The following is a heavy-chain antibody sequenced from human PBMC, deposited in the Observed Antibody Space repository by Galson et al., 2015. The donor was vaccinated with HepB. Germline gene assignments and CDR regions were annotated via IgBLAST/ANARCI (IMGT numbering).Heavy chain of an antibody. D-gene: IGHD6-13*01. CDR1: GFAFSSYG. CDR3: ARGGQQLTLDY. V-gene: IGHV3-33*01. J-gene: IGHJ4*02. CDR2: IWYDGSNK. Sequence: SLRLSCAASGFAFSSYGMHWVRQAPGRGLEWVAVIWYDGSNKYYADSVKGRFTISRDNSKNTLYLQMNSLRAEATAVYYCARGGQQLTLDYWGQGTLVTVSS.